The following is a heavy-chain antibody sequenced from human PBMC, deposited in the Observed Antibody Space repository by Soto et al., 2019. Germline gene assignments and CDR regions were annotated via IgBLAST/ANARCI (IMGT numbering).Heavy chain of an antibody. CDR1: GFTFSSYA. Sequence: EVQLLESGGGLVQPGGSLRLSCAASGFTFSSYAMSWVRQAPGKGLEWVSSISGSGGSTYYADSVKGRFTISRDNSKNTMYLQINSLRAQGTDVKYGATRLSTMVRGVRGPYRYWGQGTLVTVSS. CDR2: ISGSGGST. D-gene: IGHD3-10*01. CDR3: ATRLSTMVRGVRGPYRY. V-gene: IGHV3-23*01. J-gene: IGHJ4*02.